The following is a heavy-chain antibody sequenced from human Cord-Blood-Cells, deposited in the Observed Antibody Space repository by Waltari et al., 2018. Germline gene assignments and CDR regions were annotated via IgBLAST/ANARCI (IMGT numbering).Heavy chain of an antibody. D-gene: IGHD1-26*01. V-gene: IGHV4-34*01. CDR2: INHSGST. CDR1: GGSFSGYY. CDR3: ASTKWELLL. Sequence: QVQLQQWGAGLLKPSETLSLTCAVYGGSFSGYYWSWIRQPPGKGLEWIGEINHSGSTTYNPSLRSRVTISVDTSNNQFSLKLSSVTAADTAVYYCASTKWELLLWGQRTLVTVSS. J-gene: IGHJ4*02.